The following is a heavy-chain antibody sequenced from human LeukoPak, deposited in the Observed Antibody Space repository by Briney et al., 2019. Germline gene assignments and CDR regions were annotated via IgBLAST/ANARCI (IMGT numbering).Heavy chain of an antibody. V-gene: IGHV4-34*01. CDR3: AREMVRGVIAYGIDV. Sequence: SETLSLTCAVYGGSFSGYYWSWIRQPPGKGLEWIGEINHSGSTNYNPSLKSRVTISVDTSKNQFSLKLSSVTAADTAGYYWAREMVRGVIAYGIDVWGKGTTVTVSS. J-gene: IGHJ6*04. CDR2: INHSGST. CDR1: GGSFSGYY. D-gene: IGHD3-10*01.